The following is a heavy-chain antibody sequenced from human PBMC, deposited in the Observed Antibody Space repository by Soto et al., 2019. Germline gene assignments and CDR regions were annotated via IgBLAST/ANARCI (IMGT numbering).Heavy chain of an antibody. CDR2: IYYSGST. CDR1: SGSISSYY. J-gene: IGHJ5*02. V-gene: IGHV4-59*08. Sequence: SETLSLTCTVCSGSISSYYWSWIRRPPGKGLEWIGNIYYSGSTNYNPSLKSRVTISVDTSKNQFSLELSSVTAADTAVYSCARHNDTWGQGTLVTVSS. CDR3: ARHNDT.